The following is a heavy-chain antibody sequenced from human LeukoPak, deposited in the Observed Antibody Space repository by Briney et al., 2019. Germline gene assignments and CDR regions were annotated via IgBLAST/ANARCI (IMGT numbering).Heavy chain of an antibody. V-gene: IGHV3-66*01. CDR3: AREGSYYDSSGYYSEYFQH. CDR2: IYSGGST. CDR1: GFTFNNNA. D-gene: IGHD3-22*01. Sequence: PGGSLRLSCATSGFTFNNNAMSWVRQAPGKGLEWVSVIYSGGSTYYADSVKGRFTISRDNSKNTLYLQMNSLRAEDTAVYYCAREGSYYDSSGYYSEYFQHWGQGTLVTVSS. J-gene: IGHJ1*01.